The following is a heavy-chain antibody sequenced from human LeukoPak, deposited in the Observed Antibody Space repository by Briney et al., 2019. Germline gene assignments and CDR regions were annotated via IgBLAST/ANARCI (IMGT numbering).Heavy chain of an antibody. Sequence: PGGSLRLSCTTSGFTFSNFGWHWVRQAPGKGLEWVSFIGYEGVIKYYIDSVKGRFTISKDNSKATLYLQMNSLRAEDTAVYYCARDAGVLEGELLPYYFDYWGQGTLVTVSS. J-gene: IGHJ4*02. V-gene: IGHV3-30*02. CDR2: IGYEGVIK. D-gene: IGHD1-26*01. CDR1: GFTFSNFG. CDR3: ARDAGVLEGELLPYYFDY.